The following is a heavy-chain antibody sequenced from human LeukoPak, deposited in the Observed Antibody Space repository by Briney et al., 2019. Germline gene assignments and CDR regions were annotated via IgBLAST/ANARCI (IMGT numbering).Heavy chain of an antibody. V-gene: IGHV4-31*03. D-gene: IGHD2-15*01. Sequence: PSETLSLTCTVSGGSISSGGYYWSWIRQHPGKGLEWIGYIYYSGSTYYNPSLKSRVTISVDTSKNQFSLKLSSVTAADTAVYYRARRGGLYCSGGSCYHYYYGMDVWGQGTTVTVSS. J-gene: IGHJ6*02. CDR1: GGSISSGGYY. CDR3: ARRGGLYCSGGSCYHYYYGMDV. CDR2: IYYSGST.